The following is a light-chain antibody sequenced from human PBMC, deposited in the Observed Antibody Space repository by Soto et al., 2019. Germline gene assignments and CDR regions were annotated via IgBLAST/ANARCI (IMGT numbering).Light chain of an antibody. Sequence: QSVLTQPPSASGTPGQRVTISCSGSSSNLGSNTVSWYQQLPGSAPKLLIYSDDQRPSGVPDRFSGSKSGTSASLAISGLRSEDEADYYCAAWDDSLSGRVFGGGTKLTVL. CDR2: SDD. CDR1: SSNLGSNT. V-gene: IGLV1-47*02. CDR3: AAWDDSLSGRV. J-gene: IGLJ2*01.